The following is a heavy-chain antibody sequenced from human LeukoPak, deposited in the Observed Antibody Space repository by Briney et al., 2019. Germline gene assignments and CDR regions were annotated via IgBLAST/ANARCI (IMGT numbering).Heavy chain of an antibody. D-gene: IGHD6-6*01. CDR2: ISSSSSYI. CDR3: ARGQQLAPYAEYFQH. CDR1: GFTFSSYS. J-gene: IGHJ1*01. V-gene: IGHV3-21*01. Sequence: GGSLRLSCAASGFTFSSYSMNWVRQAPGKGLEWVSSISSSSSYIYYADSVKGRFTISRDNAKNSLYLQVNSLRADDTAAYYCARGQQLAPYAEYFQHWGQGTLVTVSS.